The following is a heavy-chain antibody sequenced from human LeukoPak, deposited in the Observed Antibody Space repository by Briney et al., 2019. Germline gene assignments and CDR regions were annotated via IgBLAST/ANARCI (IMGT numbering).Heavy chain of an antibody. Sequence: ASVKVSCKVSGYTLTELSMHWVRQAPGKGLEWMGGFDPEDGETIYAQKFQGRVTMTEDTSTDTAYMELSSLRSEDTAVYYCAAIRPHYYGSGSDAFDIWGQGIMVTVSS. D-gene: IGHD3-10*01. CDR2: FDPEDGET. CDR1: GYTLTELS. CDR3: AAIRPHYYGSGSDAFDI. J-gene: IGHJ3*02. V-gene: IGHV1-24*01.